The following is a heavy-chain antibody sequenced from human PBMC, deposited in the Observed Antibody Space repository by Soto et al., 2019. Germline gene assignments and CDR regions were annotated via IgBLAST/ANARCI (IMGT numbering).Heavy chain of an antibody. V-gene: IGHV1-3*01. CDR2: INARNGNT. CDR3: ARTVGYYYGMDV. Sequence: GASVKVSCKASGYTFTSYAMHWVRQAPGQRLEWMGWINARNGNTKYSQKFQGRVTITRDTSASTAYMELSSLRSEDTAVYYCARTVGYYYGMDVWGQGTTVTVSS. J-gene: IGHJ6*02. D-gene: IGHD4-17*01. CDR1: GYTFTSYA.